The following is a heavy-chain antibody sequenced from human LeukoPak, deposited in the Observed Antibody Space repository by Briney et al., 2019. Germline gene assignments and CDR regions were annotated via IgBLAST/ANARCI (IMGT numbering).Heavy chain of an antibody. CDR3: ARGSSPYYDSSGYSFFDY. Sequence: ASVRVSCKASGYTFTGYYMHWVRQAPGQGLEWMGWINPNSGGTNYAQKFQGRVTMTRDTSISTAYMELSRLRSDDTAVYYCARGSSPYYDSSGYSFFDYWGQGTLVTVSS. V-gene: IGHV1-2*02. CDR2: INPNSGGT. D-gene: IGHD3-22*01. J-gene: IGHJ4*02. CDR1: GYTFTGYY.